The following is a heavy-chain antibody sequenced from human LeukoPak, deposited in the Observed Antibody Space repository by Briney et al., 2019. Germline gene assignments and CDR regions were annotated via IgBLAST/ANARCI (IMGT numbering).Heavy chain of an antibody. Sequence: PGGSLGLSCVASGFTFSSYGMHWVRQAPGKGLEWVAVISYDGSNKYYADSVKGRFTISRDNSKNTLYLQMNSLRAEDTAVYYCAKTRLGSTHSWFLGAFDIWGQGTMVTVSS. D-gene: IGHD6-13*01. V-gene: IGHV3-30*18. CDR1: GFTFSSYG. J-gene: IGHJ3*02. CDR2: ISYDGSNK. CDR3: AKTRLGSTHSWFLGAFDI.